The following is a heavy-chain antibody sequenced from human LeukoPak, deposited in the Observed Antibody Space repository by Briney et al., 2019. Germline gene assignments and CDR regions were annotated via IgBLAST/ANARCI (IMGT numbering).Heavy chain of an antibody. V-gene: IGHV3-21*04. Sequence: PGGSLRLSCAASGFAFGGYTMTWVRQAPGKGLEWVSSISDNSAYIYHADSLQGRYTTSRDNAKNSLFLQMSSLRAEDTAVYYCAKGGGSSCYSPSDYWGQGTLVTVSS. CDR1: GFAFGGYT. D-gene: IGHD2-15*01. CDR2: ISDNSAYI. CDR3: AKGGGSSCYSPSDY. J-gene: IGHJ4*02.